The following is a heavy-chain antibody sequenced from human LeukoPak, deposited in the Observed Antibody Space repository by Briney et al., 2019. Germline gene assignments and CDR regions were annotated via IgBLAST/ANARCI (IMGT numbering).Heavy chain of an antibody. Sequence: SETLSLTCAVSGGSISSSNWWGWVRQPPGKGLEWIGYIYYSGSTNYNPSLKSRVTISVDTSKNQFSLKLSSVTAADTAVYYCARDASEGWFDPWGQGTLVTVSS. CDR2: IYYSGST. CDR1: GGSISSSNW. CDR3: ARDASEGWFDP. V-gene: IGHV4-4*02. J-gene: IGHJ5*02.